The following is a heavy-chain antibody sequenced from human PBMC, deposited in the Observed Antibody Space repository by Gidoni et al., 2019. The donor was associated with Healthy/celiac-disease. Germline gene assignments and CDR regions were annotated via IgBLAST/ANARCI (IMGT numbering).Heavy chain of an antibody. Sequence: QVQLQESGPGLVKPSQTLSLTCTVSGGSISSGSYYWSWIRQPAGKGLEWIGRIYTSGSTNYNPSLKSRVTMSVDTSKNQFSLKLSSVTAADTAVYYCARDGRRYGMDVWGQGTTVTVSS. V-gene: IGHV4-61*02. CDR1: GGSISSGSYY. J-gene: IGHJ6*02. D-gene: IGHD1-26*01. CDR3: ARDGRRYGMDV. CDR2: IYTSGST.